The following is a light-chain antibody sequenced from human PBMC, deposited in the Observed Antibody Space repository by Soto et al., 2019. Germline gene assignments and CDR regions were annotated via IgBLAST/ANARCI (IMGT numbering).Light chain of an antibody. Sequence: QSALAQPASVSGSPGQSITISCTGTSSDVGGYNYVSWYQHHPGKAPKLIIYDVSNRPSGVSIRFSGSKSDNTASLTISGLQPEDEADYHGRSYTTSNTRQIVFGTGTKVTVL. CDR3: RSYTTSNTRQIV. CDR2: DVS. J-gene: IGLJ1*01. V-gene: IGLV2-14*03. CDR1: SSDVGGYNY.